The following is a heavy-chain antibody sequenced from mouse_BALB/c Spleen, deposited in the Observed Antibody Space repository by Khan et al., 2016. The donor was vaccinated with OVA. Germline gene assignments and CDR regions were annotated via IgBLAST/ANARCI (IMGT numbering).Heavy chain of an antibody. Sequence: VQLQESGAELARPGASVKMSCKASGYTFTSYTIHWIKERPGQGLEWIGNINPSNGYTNYNQKFKDKATLTTDKSSTTAYLQLSSLTSDDSAVYNCVRDGAYHRNDGCCAYWGQGTLVTVSA. D-gene: IGHD2-14*01. V-gene: IGHV1-4*01. CDR2: INPSNGYT. CDR3: VRDGAYHRNDGCCAY. CDR1: GYTFTSYT. J-gene: IGHJ3*01.